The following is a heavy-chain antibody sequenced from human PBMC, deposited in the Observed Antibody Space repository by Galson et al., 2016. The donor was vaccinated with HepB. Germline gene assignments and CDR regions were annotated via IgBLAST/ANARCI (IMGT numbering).Heavy chain of an antibody. D-gene: IGHD3-10*01. CDR1: GYTFTGYY. V-gene: IGHV1-2*04. J-gene: IGHJ6*02. CDR2: INPNSGGT. Sequence: SVKVSCKASGYTFTGYYMHWVRQAPGQGLEWMGWINPNSGGTNYAQKFQGWVTMTRDTSISTAYMELSRLRSDDTAVYYCARSYGSGSYYNDPYYYYYGMDVWGQGTTVTVSS. CDR3: ARSYGSGSYYNDPYYYYYGMDV.